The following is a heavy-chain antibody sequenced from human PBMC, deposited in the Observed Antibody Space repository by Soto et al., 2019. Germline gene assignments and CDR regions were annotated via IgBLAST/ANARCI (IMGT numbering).Heavy chain of an antibody. CDR2: ISPSGGDT. CDR3: VKSDRKDF. Sequence: GESLKISCAASGFTFSIYAMSWVRQAPGKGLEWVSAISPSGGDTYYADSVTGRFTISRDNSRDTLYLQMNSLRADDTAVYYCVKSDRKDFWGQGTLVTVS. D-gene: IGHD2-15*01. V-gene: IGHV3-23*01. J-gene: IGHJ4*02. CDR1: GFTFSIYA.